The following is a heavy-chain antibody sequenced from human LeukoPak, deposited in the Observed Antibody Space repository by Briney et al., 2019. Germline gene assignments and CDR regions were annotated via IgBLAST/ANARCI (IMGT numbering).Heavy chain of an antibody. Sequence: PGGSLRLFCAVSGYPFSNAWMRWARQAPGKGREWVGRFKSKDDGGPTDYAEPVKGRFTISRDDSKKTLYLQMNSLKTEDTALYYCAAVSVDYGDSSFDFWGQGTLVTVSS. CDR3: AAVSVDYGDSSFDF. D-gene: IGHD4-17*01. J-gene: IGHJ4*02. CDR2: FKSKDDGGPT. CDR1: GYPFSNAW. V-gene: IGHV3-15*01.